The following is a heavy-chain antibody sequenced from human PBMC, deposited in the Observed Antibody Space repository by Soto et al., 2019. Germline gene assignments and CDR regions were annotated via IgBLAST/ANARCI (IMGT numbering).Heavy chain of an antibody. D-gene: IGHD3-16*01. CDR2: INPDGSVG. V-gene: IGHV3-7*03. J-gene: IGHJ4*02. Sequence: EVQLLGSGGGVVHPGGSLRLSCIGSGFTFRTYWMNWVRQAPGMGLEWVANINPDGSVGTYVDSVKGRFTTSGDNAQNSLYLQMNSLRADDTAVYFCAGWGGQDYNYWGQGIPVTVSS. CDR1: GFTFRTYW. CDR3: AGWGGQDYNY.